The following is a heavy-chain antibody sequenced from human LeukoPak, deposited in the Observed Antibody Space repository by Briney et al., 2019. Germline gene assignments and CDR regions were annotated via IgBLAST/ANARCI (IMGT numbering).Heavy chain of an antibody. Sequence: GGSLRLSCAASGFTFNTYVMSWVRQAPGKGLEWVSAISASGGSTYYADSVKGRFSISRDNSKNTLYLQMNSLRADDTAVYYCAKDSTWDGYNLWGQGTLVTVSS. V-gene: IGHV3-23*01. CDR1: GFTFNTYV. CDR2: ISASGGST. J-gene: IGHJ4*02. D-gene: IGHD5-24*01. CDR3: AKDSTWDGYNL.